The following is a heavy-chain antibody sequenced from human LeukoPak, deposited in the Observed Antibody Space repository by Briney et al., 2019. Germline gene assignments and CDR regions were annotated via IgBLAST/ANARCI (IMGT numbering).Heavy chain of an antibody. CDR2: ISSSSSYI. J-gene: IGHJ4*02. CDR3: ARDLGVTTLVG. D-gene: IGHD4-23*01. Sequence: GGSLRLSCAASGFTFSSYSMNWVRQAPGEGLEWVSSISSSSSYIYYADSVKGRFTISRDNAKNSLYLQMNSLRAEDTAVYYCARDLGVTTLVGWGQGTLVTVSS. V-gene: IGHV3-21*01. CDR1: GFTFSSYS.